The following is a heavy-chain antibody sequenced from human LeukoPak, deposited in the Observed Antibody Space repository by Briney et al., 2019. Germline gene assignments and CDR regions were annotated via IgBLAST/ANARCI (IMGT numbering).Heavy chain of an antibody. D-gene: IGHD3-9*01. J-gene: IGHJ4*02. CDR3: ARGALRYFDWSPFDY. Sequence: PGRSLRLSCAASGFTFSSYAMHWVRQAPGKGLEWVAVISYDGSNKYYADSVKGRFTTSRDNSKNTLYLQMNSLRAEDTAVYYCARGALRYFDWSPFDYWGQGTLVTVSS. V-gene: IGHV3-30-3*01. CDR2: ISYDGSNK. CDR1: GFTFSSYA.